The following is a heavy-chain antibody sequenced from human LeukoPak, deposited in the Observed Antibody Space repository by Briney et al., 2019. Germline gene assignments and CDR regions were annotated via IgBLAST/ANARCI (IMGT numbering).Heavy chain of an antibody. J-gene: IGHJ4*02. V-gene: IGHV3-30*02. CDR3: VKDRDDSSGLDAF. CDR2: IRYDGSNT. Sequence: PGGSLRLSCAASGFVFKNFGMHWVRQTPGKGLEWLSLIRYDGSNTFYSPSVKGRFAISRDNSENTPHLHMDGLRPDDSGPYYCVKDRDDSSGLDAFWGQGTLVTVSS. CDR1: GFVFKNFG. D-gene: IGHD3-22*01.